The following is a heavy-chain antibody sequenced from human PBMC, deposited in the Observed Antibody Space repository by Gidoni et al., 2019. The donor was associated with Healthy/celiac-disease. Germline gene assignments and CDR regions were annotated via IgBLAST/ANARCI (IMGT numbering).Heavy chain of an antibody. V-gene: IGHV3-30*18. CDR2: IADDGSNK. D-gene: IGHD6-19*01. J-gene: IGHJ4*02. CDR1: GFTFISYG. CDR3: AKDQSSGWYYFDY. Sequence: QVQLVESGGGVVQPGRSLSLSCAASGFTFISYGMHSVRQAPGTGLEWVTVIADDGSNKKYEDDVKGRFTIYRDNSKKTLYLQMNSLRAEDTAVYYCAKDQSSGWYYFDYWGQGTLVTVSS.